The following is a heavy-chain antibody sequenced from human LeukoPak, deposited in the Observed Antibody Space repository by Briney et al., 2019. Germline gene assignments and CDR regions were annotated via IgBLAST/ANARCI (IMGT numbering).Heavy chain of an antibody. D-gene: IGHD6-19*01. Sequence: ASVTVSCKASGYTFTSYGISWVRQAPGQGLEWMGWISAYNGNTNYAQKLQGRVTMTTDTSTSTAYMELRSLRSDDTAVYYCARGPHSSSSGLIWLYYFDYWGQGTLVTVSS. V-gene: IGHV1-18*01. J-gene: IGHJ4*02. CDR1: GYTFTSYG. CDR2: ISAYNGNT. CDR3: ARGPHSSSSGLIWLYYFDY.